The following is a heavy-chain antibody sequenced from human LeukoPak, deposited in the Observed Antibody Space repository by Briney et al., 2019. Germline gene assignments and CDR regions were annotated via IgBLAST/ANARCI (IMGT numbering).Heavy chain of an antibody. CDR1: GGSFSGYY. J-gene: IGHJ6*02. D-gene: IGHD3-10*01. V-gene: IGHV4-34*01. Sequence: SETLSLTCAVSGGSFSGYYWSWIRQPPGKGLEWIGEINHSGSTNYNPSLKSRVTISVDTSKNQFSLKLSSVTAADTAVYYCARGRFTYGMDVWGQGTTVTVSS. CDR2: INHSGST. CDR3: ARGRFTYGMDV.